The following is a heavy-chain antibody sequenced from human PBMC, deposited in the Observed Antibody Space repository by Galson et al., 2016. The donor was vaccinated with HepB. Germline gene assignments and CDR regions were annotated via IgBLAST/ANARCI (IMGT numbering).Heavy chain of an antibody. J-gene: IGHJ1*01. V-gene: IGHV3-33*01. Sequence: SLRLSCAASGFTFSSSGMHWVRQAPGKGLEWVALIWYDGTNKFYTDSVKGRFTISRDNSKNTLYLQMNSLRAEDTAVYYCARDSSSWYAEYFQHWGQGTLVTVSS. D-gene: IGHD6-13*01. CDR3: ARDSSSWYAEYFQH. CDR1: GFTFSSSG. CDR2: IWYDGTNK.